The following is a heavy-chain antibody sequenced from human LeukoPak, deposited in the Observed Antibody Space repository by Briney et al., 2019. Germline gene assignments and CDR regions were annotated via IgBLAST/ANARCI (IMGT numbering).Heavy chain of an antibody. D-gene: IGHD2-2*01. J-gene: IGHJ1*01. Sequence: SETLSLTCAVYGGSFSGYYWSWLRQPPGKGLEWIGEINHSGSTNYNPSLKSRVTISVDTSKNQFSLKLSSVTAADTAVYYCASGRIVVVPAAMPNAEYFQHWGQGTLVTVSS. CDR2: INHSGST. V-gene: IGHV4-34*01. CDR1: GGSFSGYY. CDR3: ASGRIVVVPAAMPNAEYFQH.